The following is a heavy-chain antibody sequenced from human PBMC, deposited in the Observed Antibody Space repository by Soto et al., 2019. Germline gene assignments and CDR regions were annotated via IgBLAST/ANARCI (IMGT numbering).Heavy chain of an antibody. CDR2: ISGTGRST. CDR1: GFTFINCA. D-gene: IGHD6-19*01. J-gene: IGHJ4*02. V-gene: IGHV3-23*01. CDR3: AKGNASGWYFFDY. Sequence: TGGSLRLSCEASGFTFINCAMSWVRQAPGKGLEWVSGISGTGRSTFYADSVKGRFTISRDNSKNTVYLQMNSLRAEDTAVYYCAKGNASGWYFFDYWGQGTLVTVSS.